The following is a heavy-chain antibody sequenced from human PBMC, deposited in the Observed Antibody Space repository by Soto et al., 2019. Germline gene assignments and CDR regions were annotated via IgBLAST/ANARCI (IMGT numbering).Heavy chain of an antibody. D-gene: IGHD3-3*01. CDR1: CDSISNYY. J-gene: IGHJ4*02. V-gene: IGHV4-59*01. CDR2: IYYSGST. Sequence: SETLSLTCIVSCDSISNYYWSWIRQPPGKRLEWIGYIYYSGSTKYKPSLKSRVAISVDTSKNQFSLRLSSVTAADTAVYYCARSYYDFWSGYPFDYWGQGTLVTVSS. CDR3: ARSYYDFWSGYPFDY.